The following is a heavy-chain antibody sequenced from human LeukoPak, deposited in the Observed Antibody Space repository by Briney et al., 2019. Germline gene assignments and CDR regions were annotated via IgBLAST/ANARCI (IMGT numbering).Heavy chain of an antibody. CDR1: EFSVGSNY. D-gene: IGHD2-15*01. CDR2: IYSGGST. Sequence: GGSLRLSCAASEFSVGSNYMTWVRQAPGKGLEWVSLIYSGGSTYYADSVKGRFTISRDNSKNTLYLQMNSLRAEDTAVYYCARHPRGIVGRDWFDPWGQGTLVTVSS. J-gene: IGHJ5*02. CDR3: ARHPRGIVGRDWFDP. V-gene: IGHV3-66*04.